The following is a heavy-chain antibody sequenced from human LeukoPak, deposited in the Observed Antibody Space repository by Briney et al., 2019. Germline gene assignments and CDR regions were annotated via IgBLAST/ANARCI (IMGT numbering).Heavy chain of an antibody. V-gene: IGHV3-23*01. J-gene: IGHJ4*02. D-gene: IGHD5-18*01. CDR1: GFIFRSYA. CDR2: ISGSARST. CDR3: ANNTGHTSEYSYGYHS. Sequence: PGGSLRLSCAVSGFIFRSYAMSWVRQAPGKGLEWVSGISGSARSTFYADSVKGRFTIYRDNSKNTLYLQLNSLRAEDTAVYFCANNTGHTSEYSYGYHSWGQGTLVIVSS.